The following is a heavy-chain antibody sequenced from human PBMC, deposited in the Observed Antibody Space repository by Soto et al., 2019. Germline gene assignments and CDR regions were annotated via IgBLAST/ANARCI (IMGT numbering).Heavy chain of an antibody. CDR2: IYHSGST. CDR3: ASVGSDYDNSGYYLP. D-gene: IGHD3-22*01. J-gene: IGHJ5*02. V-gene: IGHV4-4*02. CDR1: GGSVSGSNW. Sequence: SETLSLTCIVSGGSVSGSNWWSWVRQPPGKGLEWIGEIYHSGSTTYNPSLKSRATISVDKSENQFSLRLKSVTAADTAVYYCASVGSDYDNSGYYLPWGPGTLVTVSS.